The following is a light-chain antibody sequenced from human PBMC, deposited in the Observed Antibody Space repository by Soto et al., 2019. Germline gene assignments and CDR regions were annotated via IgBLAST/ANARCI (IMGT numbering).Light chain of an antibody. CDR3: QQYSSYWT. CDR2: DAS. V-gene: IGKV1-5*01. CDR1: QTISSW. J-gene: IGKJ1*01. Sequence: DIQMTQSPSTLSASVGDRVTITCRASQTISSWLAWYQQKPGKAPKLLIYDASRLESGLPSRFSGSGSRTEFTLTIRSLQPDDFATFYCQQYSSYWTFVQGTKVEIK.